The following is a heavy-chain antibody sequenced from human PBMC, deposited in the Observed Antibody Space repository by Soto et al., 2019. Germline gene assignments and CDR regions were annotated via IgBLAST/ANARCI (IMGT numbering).Heavy chain of an antibody. CDR2: IYYSGST. CDR3: ARVHYSRGLTNPYYYYGMDV. J-gene: IGHJ6*02. Sequence: SETLSLTCTVSGGSISSYYCSWIRQPPGKGLEWIGYIYYSGSTNYNPSLKSRVTISVDTSKNQFSLKLSSVTAADTAVYYCARVHYSRGLTNPYYYYGMDVRGQRTTVTVSS. V-gene: IGHV4-59*01. CDR1: GGSISSYY. D-gene: IGHD6-13*01.